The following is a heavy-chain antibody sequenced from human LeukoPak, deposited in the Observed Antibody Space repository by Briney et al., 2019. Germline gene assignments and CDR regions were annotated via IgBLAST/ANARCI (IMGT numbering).Heavy chain of an antibody. D-gene: IGHD5-18*01. CDR1: GFRFSSYS. CDR2: ITSSSSTL. Sequence: GGSLRLSCAASGFRFSSYSMNWVRQAPGRWLEWVAYITSSSSTLYYADSVKGRFTISRDNAKNSLYLQMNSLRAEDTAVYYCAKDTSMVTGYYFDYWGQGTLVTVSS. V-gene: IGHV3-48*01. J-gene: IGHJ4*02. CDR3: AKDTSMVTGYYFDY.